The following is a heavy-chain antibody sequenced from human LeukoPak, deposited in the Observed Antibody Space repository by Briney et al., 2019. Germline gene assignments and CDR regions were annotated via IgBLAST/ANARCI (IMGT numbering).Heavy chain of an antibody. CDR2: INHSGST. Sequence: KSSETLSLTWAVYGGSFSGYYWSWIRQPPGKGLEWIGEINHSGSTNYNPSLKSRVTISVDTSKNQFSLKLSSVTAADTAVYYCARGNLRTMVREQRPGIYYFDYWGQGTLVTVPS. V-gene: IGHV4-34*01. CDR1: GGSFSGYY. D-gene: IGHD3-10*01. CDR3: ARGNLRTMVREQRPGIYYFDY. J-gene: IGHJ4*02.